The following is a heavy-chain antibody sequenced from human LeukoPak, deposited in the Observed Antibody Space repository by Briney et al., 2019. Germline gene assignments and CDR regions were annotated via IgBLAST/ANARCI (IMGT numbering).Heavy chain of an antibody. CDR1: GYTFTGYY. J-gene: IGHJ6*03. D-gene: IGHD5-18*01. Sequence: EASVKVSCKASGYTFTGYYIHWVRQAPGQGLEWMGWINPNSGGTNYAQKFQGRVTMTRDTSISTAYMELSRLRSDDTAVYYCAREIQLFSYMDVWGKGTTVTVSS. CDR2: INPNSGGT. CDR3: AREIQLFSYMDV. V-gene: IGHV1-2*02.